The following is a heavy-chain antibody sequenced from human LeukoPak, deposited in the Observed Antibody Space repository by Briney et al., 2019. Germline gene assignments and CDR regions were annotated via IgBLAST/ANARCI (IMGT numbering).Heavy chain of an antibody. CDR1: GYTFTTYY. V-gene: IGHV1-2*02. Sequence: GASVKVSCKASGYTFTTYYIHWVRQAPGQRFEWMGWINPNSGGPKYAQVFQGRVTMTRDTSFSTAYMELSSLTSDDTAVYYCTRGSDGTHSGLAFDTWGQGTVVTVSS. J-gene: IGHJ3*02. CDR2: INPNSGGP. CDR3: TRGSDGTHSGLAFDT.